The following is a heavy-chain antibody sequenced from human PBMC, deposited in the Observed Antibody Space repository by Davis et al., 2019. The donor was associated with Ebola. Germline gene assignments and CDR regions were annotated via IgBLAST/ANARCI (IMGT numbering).Heavy chain of an antibody. D-gene: IGHD3-3*01. CDR1: GGSISSYY. V-gene: IGHV4-59*01. CDR2: IYYSGST. J-gene: IGHJ5*02. Sequence: WGSLRLSCPVSGGSISSYYWNWIPPPPGKGLEWIGYIYYSGSTNYNPSLKSRVTISVDTSKNQFSLKLSSVTAADTAVYYCARGGDFGVDNWFDPWGQGTLVTVSS. CDR3: ARGGDFGVDNWFDP.